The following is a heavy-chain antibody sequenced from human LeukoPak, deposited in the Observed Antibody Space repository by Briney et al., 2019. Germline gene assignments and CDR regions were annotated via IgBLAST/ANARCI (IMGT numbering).Heavy chain of an antibody. Sequence: SETLSLTCAVYGGSFSGYYWSWIRQPPGKGLECIGEINHSGSTNYNPSLKSGVTISVDTSKNQFSLKLSSVTAADTAVYYCARGLSFYSSGWYGYWGQGTLVTVSS. J-gene: IGHJ4*02. CDR3: ARGLSFYSSGWYGY. D-gene: IGHD6-19*01. CDR1: GGSFSGYY. CDR2: INHSGST. V-gene: IGHV4-34*01.